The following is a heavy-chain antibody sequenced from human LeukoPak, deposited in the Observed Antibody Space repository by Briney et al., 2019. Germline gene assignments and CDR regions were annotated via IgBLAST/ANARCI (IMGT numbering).Heavy chain of an antibody. CDR1: GGSISSSSYY. V-gene: IGHV4-39*07. D-gene: IGHD2-21*01. CDR3: ARGVVIAPQTFDY. CDR2: IYYSGST. Sequence: SETLSLTCTVSGGSISSSSYYWDWIRQPPGKGLEWIGTIYYSGSTYYNPSLKSRVTISLDTSKNQFSLKVSSVTAADTAVYYCARGVVIAPQTFDYWGQGTLVTVSS. J-gene: IGHJ4*02.